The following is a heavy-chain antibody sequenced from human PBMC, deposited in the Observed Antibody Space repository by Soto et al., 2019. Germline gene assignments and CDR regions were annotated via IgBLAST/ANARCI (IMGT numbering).Heavy chain of an antibody. D-gene: IGHD6-13*01. V-gene: IGHV4-31*03. CDR1: GGSISSGGYY. J-gene: IGHJ4*02. CDR2: IYYSWST. CDR3: ARGGIAAAAPPDY. Sequence: QVQLQESGPGLVKPSQTLSLTCTVSGGSISSGGYYWSWIRQHPGKGLEWIGYIYYSWSTYYNPSLKSRVTISVDTSKNQFSLKLSSVTAADTAVYYCARGGIAAAAPPDYWGQGTLVTVSS.